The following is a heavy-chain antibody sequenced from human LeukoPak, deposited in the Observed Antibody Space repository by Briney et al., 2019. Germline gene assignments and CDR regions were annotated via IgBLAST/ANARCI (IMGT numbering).Heavy chain of an antibody. CDR1: GYTFTSYD. D-gene: IGHD1-26*01. J-gene: IGHJ4*02. CDR2: MNPNSGNT. CDR3: ARGDEWELGLTFDY. V-gene: IGHV1-8*01. Sequence: ASVKVSCKASGYTFTSYDINWVRQATGQGLEWMGRMNPNSGNTGYAQKFQGRVTMTRDTSISTAYMELSRLRSDDTAVYYCARGDEWELGLTFDYWGQGTLVTVSS.